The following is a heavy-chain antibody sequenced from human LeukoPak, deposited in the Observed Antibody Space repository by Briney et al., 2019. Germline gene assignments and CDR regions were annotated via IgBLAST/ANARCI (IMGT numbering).Heavy chain of an antibody. Sequence: GGSLRLSCAASGFSFANYAMHWVRQAPGKGLEWVAVISFDGSNKYYPDSVKGRFIISRDNSKNTLYLQMSSLRAEDTAMYYCARVPDYWAQGTLVTVSS. V-gene: IGHV3-30-3*01. CDR1: GFSFANYA. CDR3: ARVPDY. CDR2: ISFDGSNK. J-gene: IGHJ4*02.